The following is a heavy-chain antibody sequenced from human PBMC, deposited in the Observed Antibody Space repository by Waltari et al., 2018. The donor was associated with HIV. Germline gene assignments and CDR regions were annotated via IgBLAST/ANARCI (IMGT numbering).Heavy chain of an antibody. Sequence: QVQLVQSGAEVKKPGASVKVSCKASGYTFTGYYMHWVRQAPGQGLEWMGWINPNRGGKNYAQKVQGSVTMTRDTSISTAYMEMSRLRSDDTAVYCCARAPASLISGSDYNEPYLDYWGQGTLVTVSS. CDR3: ARAPASLISGSDYNEPYLDY. D-gene: IGHD3-10*01. CDR1: GYTFTGYY. J-gene: IGHJ4*02. CDR2: INPNRGGK. V-gene: IGHV1-2*02.